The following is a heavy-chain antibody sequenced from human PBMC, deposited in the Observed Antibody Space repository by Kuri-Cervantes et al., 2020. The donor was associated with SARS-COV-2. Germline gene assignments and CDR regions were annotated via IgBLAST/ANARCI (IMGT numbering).Heavy chain of an antibody. J-gene: IGHJ4*02. CDR2: IYYSGST. CDR3: ARGGPAAMRAYFDY. Sequence: SETLSLTCTVSGGSISSHYWSWIRQPPGKGLEWIGYIYYSGSTNYNPTLKSRVTISVDTSKNQFSLKLSSVTAADTAVYYCARGGPAAMRAYFDYWGQGTLVTVSS. CDR1: GGSISSHY. D-gene: IGHD2-2*01. V-gene: IGHV4-59*08.